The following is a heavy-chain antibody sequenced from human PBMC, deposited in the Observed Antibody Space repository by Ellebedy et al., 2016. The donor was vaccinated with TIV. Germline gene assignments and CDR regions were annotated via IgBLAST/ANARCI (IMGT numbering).Heavy chain of an antibody. CDR3: ARRVGFDY. CDR2: ISNNNSGSAI. CDR1: GFNLSGYY. Sequence: GESLKISCAAPGFNLSGYYISWIRQAPGKGLEWISYISNNNSGSAIYYADSVKGRFTISRDNAKNSVYLQMNSLRAEDTAVYYCARRVGFDYWGQGTLVTVSS. V-gene: IGHV3-11*01. D-gene: IGHD1-26*01. J-gene: IGHJ4*02.